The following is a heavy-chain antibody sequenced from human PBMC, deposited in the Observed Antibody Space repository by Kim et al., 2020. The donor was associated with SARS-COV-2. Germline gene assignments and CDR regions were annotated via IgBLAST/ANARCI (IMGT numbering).Heavy chain of an antibody. Sequence: SVKVSCEASGGSFSISGFNWVRQAPGQGLEWIGGIIPVAGARNYAQKVLGRVAITADESKSTVYMELSSLTSEYTAMYYWSRHKDNVLDILGQGTMVTV. J-gene: IGHJ3*02. CDR2: IIPVAGAR. D-gene: IGHD3-10*02. CDR3: SRHKDNVLDI. CDR1: GGSFSISG. V-gene: IGHV1-69*13.